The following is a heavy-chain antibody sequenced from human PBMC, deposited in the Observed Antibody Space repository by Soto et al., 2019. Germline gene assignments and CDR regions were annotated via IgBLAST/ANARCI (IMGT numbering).Heavy chain of an antibody. J-gene: IGHJ5*02. CDR2: IYYSGST. D-gene: IGHD3-10*01. CDR3: ASTYGSGSYLRKDPGDGSALRGGSFDP. Sequence: PSETLSLTCTVSGGSISSGGYYWNWIRQHPGKGLEWIGYIYYSGSTYYNPSLKSRVTISVDTSKNQFSLKLSSVTAADTAVYYCASTYGSGSYLRKDPGDGSALRGGSFDPWGQGTLVTVSS. V-gene: IGHV4-31*03. CDR1: GGSISSGGYY.